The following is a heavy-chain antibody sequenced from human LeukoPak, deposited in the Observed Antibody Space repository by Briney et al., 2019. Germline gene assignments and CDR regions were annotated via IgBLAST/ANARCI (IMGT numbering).Heavy chain of an antibody. J-gene: IGHJ4*02. Sequence: SVKVSCKASGYTFTSYGISWVRQAPGQGLEWMGWISAYNDNPNYAQKLQGRVTMTTDTYTSTDSLELRSLRSDETAVYFCARDGYYYGSGSYYNVGYWGQETLVTVSS. CDR2: ISAYNDNP. CDR3: ARDGYYYGSGSYYNVGY. D-gene: IGHD3-10*01. V-gene: IGHV1-18*01. CDR1: GYTFTSYG.